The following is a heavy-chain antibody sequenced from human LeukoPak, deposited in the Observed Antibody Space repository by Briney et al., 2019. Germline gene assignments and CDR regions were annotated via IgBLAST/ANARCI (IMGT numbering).Heavy chain of an antibody. CDR3: AKKKQQLAPNPYFDY. V-gene: IGHV3-48*01. J-gene: IGHJ4*02. Sequence: YYADSVKGRFTISRDNAKNSLYLQMNSLRAEDTAVYYCAKKKQQLAPNPYFDYWGQGTLVTVSS. D-gene: IGHD6-13*01.